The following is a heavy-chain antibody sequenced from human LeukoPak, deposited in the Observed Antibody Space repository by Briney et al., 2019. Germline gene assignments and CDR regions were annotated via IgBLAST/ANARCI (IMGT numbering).Heavy chain of an antibody. CDR1: GGSFSGYY. CDR2: INHSGST. Sequence: PSETLSLTCAVYGGSFSGYYWSWIRQPPGKGLEWLGEINHSGSTNYNPSLKSRVTISVDTSKNQFSLKLSSVTAADTAVYYCARGRRGWLQRPFDYWGQGTLVTVSS. J-gene: IGHJ4*02. D-gene: IGHD5-24*01. CDR3: ARGRRGWLQRPFDY. V-gene: IGHV4-34*01.